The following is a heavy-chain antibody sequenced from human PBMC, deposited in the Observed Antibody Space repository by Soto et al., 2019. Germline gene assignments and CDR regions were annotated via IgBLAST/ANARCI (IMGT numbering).Heavy chain of an antibody. Sequence: PSETLALTCAVYGGSFSGYYWSWIRQPPGKGLEWIGEINHSGGTNYNPSLKSRVTISVDTSKNQFSVRLTSVTAADTAVYFCARSGETLEEFSFSSWGQGTLVTVSS. D-gene: IGHD3-16*01. CDR1: GGSFSGYY. CDR3: ARSGETLEEFSFSS. V-gene: IGHV4-34*09. CDR2: INHSGGT. J-gene: IGHJ5*02.